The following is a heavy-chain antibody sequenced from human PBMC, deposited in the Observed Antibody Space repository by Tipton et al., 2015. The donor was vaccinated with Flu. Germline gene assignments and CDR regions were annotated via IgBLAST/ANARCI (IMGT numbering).Heavy chain of an antibody. J-gene: IGHJ4*02. CDR1: LSYHI. D-gene: IGHD5-12*01. Sequence: LSYHILHWVRQAPGKGLEWVAGISLDGGGRHYGDSVKDRFTISRDNSKNTFYLQLNSLTSEDTAVYYCAREGGSSGHAGYFDTWGQGTLVTVSS. CDR3: AREGGSSGHAGYFDT. V-gene: IGHV3-30*01. CDR2: ISLDGGGR.